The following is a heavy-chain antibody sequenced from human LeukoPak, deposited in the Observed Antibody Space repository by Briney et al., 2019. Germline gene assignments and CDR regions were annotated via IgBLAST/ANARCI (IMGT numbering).Heavy chain of an antibody. J-gene: IGHJ6*03. D-gene: IGHD2/OR15-2a*01. CDR2: ISGSGQST. V-gene: IGHV3-23*01. Sequence: GGSLRLSCAPPGFTFKTYGVSWVRQAPGEGVGWVSGISGSGQSTYYADSVEGRFTISRDNSKKTLYLEMNYLRAEDTAIYYCAKYGNGYFYYYMDVWGKGTTVTVSS. CDR3: AKYGNGYFYYYMDV. CDR1: GFTFKTYG.